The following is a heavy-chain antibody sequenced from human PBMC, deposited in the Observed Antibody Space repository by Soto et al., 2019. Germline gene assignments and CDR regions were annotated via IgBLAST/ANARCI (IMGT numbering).Heavy chain of an antibody. V-gene: IGHV4-34*01. J-gene: IGHJ4*02. D-gene: IGHD3-22*01. Sequence: SETLSLTCAVYGGSFSAYYWSWIRQPPGKGLEWIGEINHSGGTSYNPSLKSRVTISVDTSKSQFSLKLTSVTAADRAVYYCARGSVDTVDSSGFYDYWGQGTPVTVSS. CDR2: INHSGGT. CDR3: ARGSVDTVDSSGFYDY. CDR1: GGSFSAYY.